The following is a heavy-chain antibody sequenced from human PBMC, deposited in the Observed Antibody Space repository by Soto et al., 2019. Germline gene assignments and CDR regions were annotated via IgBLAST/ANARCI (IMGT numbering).Heavy chain of an antibody. CDR2: IWYDGSNK. D-gene: IGHD6-13*01. V-gene: IGHV3-33*01. J-gene: IGHJ6*02. CDR1: GFTFSSYG. Sequence: GGSLRLSCAASGFTFSSYGMHWVRQAPGKGLEWVAVIWYDGSNKYYADSVKGRFTISRDNSKNTLYLQMNSLRAEDTAVYYCARDGLGGSSWVRRDYYYGMDVWGQGTTVTVSS. CDR3: ARDGLGGSSWVRRDYYYGMDV.